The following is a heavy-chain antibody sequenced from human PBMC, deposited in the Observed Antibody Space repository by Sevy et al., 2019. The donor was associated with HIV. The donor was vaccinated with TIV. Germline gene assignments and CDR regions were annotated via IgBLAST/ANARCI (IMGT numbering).Heavy chain of an antibody. J-gene: IGHJ4*02. D-gene: IGHD3-10*01. CDR3: ARWTIRGVVEANLDY. CDR1: GYTFIDYD. CDR2: MNPNSGNT. V-gene: IGHV1-8*03. Sequence: ASVKVSCKASGYTFIDYDINWVRQATGQGLEWMGWMNPNSGNTGIAQKFQDRVSLTRNTSIKIAYMELSSLRSEDTAVYYCARWTIRGVVEANLDYWGQGTLVTVSS.